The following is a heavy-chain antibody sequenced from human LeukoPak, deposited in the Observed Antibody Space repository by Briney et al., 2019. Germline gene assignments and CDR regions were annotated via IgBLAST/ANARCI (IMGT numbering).Heavy chain of an antibody. CDR2: ISYDGSNK. CDR3: AKDHDV. J-gene: IGHJ4*02. CDR1: RFTFSSYG. Sequence: GGSLRLSCAASRFTFSSYGMHWVRQAPGKGLEWVAVISYDGSNKYYADSVKGRFTISRDNSKNTLYLQMNSLRAEDTAVYYCAKDHDVWGKGPLVTVSS. V-gene: IGHV3-30*18.